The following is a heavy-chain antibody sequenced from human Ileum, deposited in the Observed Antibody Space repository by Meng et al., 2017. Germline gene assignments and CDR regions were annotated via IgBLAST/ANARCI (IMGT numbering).Heavy chain of an antibody. CDR3: ARGQNYDYVWGH. J-gene: IGHJ4*02. CDR2: INPNSGGT. V-gene: IGHV1-2*06. CDR1: GYTFTGYY. D-gene: IGHD3-16*01. Sequence: QGRLVQSGAEVKNPGASVKVSCKASGYTFTGYYMHWVRQAPGQGLEWMGRINPNSGGTNYAQKFQGRVTMTRDTSISTAYMELSRLRSDDTAVYYCARGQNYDYVWGHWGQGTLVTVSS.